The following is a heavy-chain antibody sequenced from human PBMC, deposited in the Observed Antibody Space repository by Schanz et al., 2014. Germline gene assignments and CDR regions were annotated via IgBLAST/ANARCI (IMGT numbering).Heavy chain of an antibody. D-gene: IGHD6-19*01. CDR1: GFTFSDYY. J-gene: IGHJ4*02. V-gene: IGHV3-11*06. CDR3: ARDRVQYSSGWYSDS. CDR2: ISSGSSDT. Sequence: QVQLVESGGGVVKPGGSLRLSCSASGFTFSDYYMSWIRQPPGKGLEWVSYISSGSSDTNYADSVKGRLTISRDNAKNSLYLQMSSLRAEDTAVYYCARDRVQYSSGWYSDSWGQGTLVTVSS.